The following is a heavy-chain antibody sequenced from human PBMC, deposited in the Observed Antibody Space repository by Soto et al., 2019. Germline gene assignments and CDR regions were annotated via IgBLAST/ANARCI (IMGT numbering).Heavy chain of an antibody. CDR3: ERDYDDFWSGSGGDY. CDR2: INAGNGNT. Sequence: QVQLVQSGAEVKKPGASVKVSCKASGYTFTNYAMYWVRQAPGQRLEWMGWINAGNGNTKYSQKFQGRLTIARDAYASTASMELSSLRSEDTAVYYCERDYDDFWSGSGGDYWGQGPLVTVSS. CDR1: GYTFTNYA. J-gene: IGHJ4*02. D-gene: IGHD3-3*01. V-gene: IGHV1-3*01.